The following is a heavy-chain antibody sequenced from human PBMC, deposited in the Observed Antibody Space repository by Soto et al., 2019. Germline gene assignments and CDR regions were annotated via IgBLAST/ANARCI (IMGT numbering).Heavy chain of an antibody. CDR2: IYYSGST. CDR3: ARDGSRYDFWSGPYYFDD. J-gene: IGHJ4*02. CDR1: GGSISTYY. V-gene: IGHV4-59*01. D-gene: IGHD3-3*01. Sequence: SETLSLTCTVSGGSISTYYWGWIRQPPGKGLEWIGYIYYSGSTNYNPSLKSRVTISVDTSKNQFSLKLSSVSAADTAVYYCARDGSRYDFWSGPYYFDDWGQGTRVTVAS.